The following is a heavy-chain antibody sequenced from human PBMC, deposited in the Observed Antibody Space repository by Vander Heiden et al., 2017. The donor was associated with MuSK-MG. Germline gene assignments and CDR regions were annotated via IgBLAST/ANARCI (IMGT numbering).Heavy chain of an antibody. Sequence: VQLQQSGPGLVRPSGTLSLTCALSGGSICSSNWWSWVRQRPGKGLEWIGEIDHGGSSNYSPSLKSRVTISVDKSKNQFSLKLSSVTAADTAVYYCARRLDGAVAGTGEYYFDYWGQGTLVTVSS. J-gene: IGHJ4*02. CDR3: ARRLDGAVAGTGEYYFDY. D-gene: IGHD6-19*01. CDR1: GGSICSSNW. V-gene: IGHV4-4*02. CDR2: IDHGGSS.